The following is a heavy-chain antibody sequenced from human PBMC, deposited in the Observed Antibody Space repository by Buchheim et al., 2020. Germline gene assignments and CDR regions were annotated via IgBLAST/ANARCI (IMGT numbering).Heavy chain of an antibody. V-gene: IGHV4-34*01. CDR2: INHSGST. CDR1: GGSFSGYY. D-gene: IGHD3-10*01. CDR3: ARGKAVRGVIMIRYYGMDV. J-gene: IGHJ6*02. Sequence: QVQLQQWGAGLLKPSETLSLTCAVYGGSFSGYYWSWIRQPPGKGLEWIGEINHSGSTNYNPSLKSRVTISVDTSKNQFSLKLSSVTAADTAVYYCARGKAVRGVIMIRYYGMDVWGQGTT.